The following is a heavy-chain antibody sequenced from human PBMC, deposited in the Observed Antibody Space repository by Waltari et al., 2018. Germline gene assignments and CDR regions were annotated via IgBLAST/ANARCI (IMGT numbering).Heavy chain of an antibody. CDR3: ARVVGSARPLIIAALD. CDR2: SYYRGIT. Sequence: QLQLQESGPGLVKPSETLSLTCTVSGGSISSSSYYWGWIRQPPSKGREGIGSSYYRGITYDHPALRRQGTRSVDRSKNHFALDLGSVTAADTAVYYCARVVGSARPLIIAALDWGQGPRVTVSS. V-gene: IGHV4-39*07. D-gene: IGHD6-6*01. CDR1: GGSISSSSYY. J-gene: IGHJ4*02.